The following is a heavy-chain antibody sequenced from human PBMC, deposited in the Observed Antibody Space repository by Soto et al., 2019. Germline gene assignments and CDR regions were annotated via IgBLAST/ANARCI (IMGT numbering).Heavy chain of an antibody. CDR1: GYTFTSYD. Sequence: GASVKVSCKASGYTFTSYDINWVRQATGQGLEWMGWMNANSGSAGYAQNFQGRVTLTRDTSMSTAYMELSGLRSEDTAMYYCARGGPAAGFDYWGQGTLVTVSS. J-gene: IGHJ4*02. D-gene: IGHD6-13*01. CDR2: MNANSGSA. CDR3: ARGGPAAGFDY. V-gene: IGHV1-8*01.